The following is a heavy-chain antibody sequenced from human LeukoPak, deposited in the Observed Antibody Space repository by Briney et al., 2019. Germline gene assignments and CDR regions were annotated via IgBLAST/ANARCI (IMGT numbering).Heavy chain of an antibody. V-gene: IGHV4-39*01. J-gene: IGHJ4*02. CDR3: ARRSDSGSDDGEDYFDY. CDR2: MYYDGST. Sequence: GSLRLSCVVSGFTFSNAWMSWIRQAPGKGLEWIGSMYYDGSTYHNPSLKSRVTISVDTSNNQFSLKLTSVTAADTAVYFCARRSDSGSDDGEDYFDYWGQGTLVTVSS. CDR1: GFTFSNAW. D-gene: IGHD1-26*01.